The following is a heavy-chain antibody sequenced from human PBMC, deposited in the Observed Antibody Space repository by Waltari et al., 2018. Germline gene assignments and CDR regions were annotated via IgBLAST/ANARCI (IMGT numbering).Heavy chain of an antibody. D-gene: IGHD1-20*01. CDR3: ARITRNSPPDY. CDR2: IKQDGSEK. CDR1: GFTFSNYW. Sequence: EVQLVESGGSLVQPGGSLRLSCAASGFTFSNYWMNWVRQAPGKGLEWVANIKQDGSEKKYVDSVKGRFTISRDNAKNSLYLQMSSLRAEDTALYYCARITRNSPPDYWGQGTLVTVSS. J-gene: IGHJ4*02. V-gene: IGHV3-7*04.